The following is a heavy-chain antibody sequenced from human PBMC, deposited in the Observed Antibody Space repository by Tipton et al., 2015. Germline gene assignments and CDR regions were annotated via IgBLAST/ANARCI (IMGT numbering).Heavy chain of an antibody. V-gene: IGHV4-39*07. CDR3: ARDLEHGMDV. CDR1: GGSISSSSYY. D-gene: IGHD5-24*01. J-gene: IGHJ6*02. CDR2: IYYSGST. Sequence: TLSLTCTVSGGSISSSSYYWGWIRQPPGKGLEWIGSIYYSGSTYYNPPLKSRVTISVDTSKNQFSLKLSSVTAADTAVYYCARDLEHGMDVWGQGTTVTVSS.